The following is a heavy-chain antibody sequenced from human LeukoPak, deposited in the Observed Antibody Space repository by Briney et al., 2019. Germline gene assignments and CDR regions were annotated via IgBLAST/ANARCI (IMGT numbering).Heavy chain of an antibody. D-gene: IGHD6-13*01. CDR1: GFTFSTYW. CDR3: ARDSAGNDY. J-gene: IGHJ4*02. Sequence: GGPLSLPCAASGFTFSTYWMSWVRQAPGKGLECVANIKQDGSEKYYVDSVKGRFTISRDNAKNSLYLQMNSLRAEGTAMYYCARDSAGNDYWGQGTLVTVSS. CDR2: IKQDGSEK. V-gene: IGHV3-7*01.